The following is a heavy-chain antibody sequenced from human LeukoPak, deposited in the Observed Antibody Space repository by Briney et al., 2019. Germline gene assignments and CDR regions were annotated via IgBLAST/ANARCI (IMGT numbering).Heavy chain of an antibody. J-gene: IGHJ4*02. CDR1: GLTFSSYG. Sequence: PGGSLRLSCAASGLTFSSYGMHWVRQAPGKGLEWVAVIWYDGSNKYYADSVKGRFTISRDNSKNTLYLQMNSLRAEDTAVYYCARSQTYYYDSSGPYPGNYWGQGTLVTVSS. CDR2: IWYDGSNK. V-gene: IGHV3-33*01. D-gene: IGHD3-22*01. CDR3: ARSQTYYYDSSGPYPGNY.